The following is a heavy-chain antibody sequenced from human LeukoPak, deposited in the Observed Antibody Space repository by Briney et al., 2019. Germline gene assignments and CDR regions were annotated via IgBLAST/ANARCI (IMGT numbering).Heavy chain of an antibody. Sequence: GGSLRLSCTTSGFNFGDYAMTWVRQAPGKGLECAANINQDGTEKYYVDSVRGRFTISRDNAKNSLYLQMNSLRAEDTALYYCARDLYTSGGIDYWGQGTLVTVSS. CDR1: GFNFGDYA. CDR3: ARDLYTSGGIDY. J-gene: IGHJ4*02. CDR2: INQDGTEK. V-gene: IGHV3-7*01. D-gene: IGHD1-26*01.